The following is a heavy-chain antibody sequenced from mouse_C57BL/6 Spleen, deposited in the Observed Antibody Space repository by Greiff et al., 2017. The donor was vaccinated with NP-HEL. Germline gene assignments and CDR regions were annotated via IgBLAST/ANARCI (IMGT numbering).Heavy chain of an antibody. Sequence: QVQLQQSGAELVKPGASVKISCKASGYAFSSYWMNWVKQRPGKGLEWIGQIYPGDGDTNYNGKFKGKATLTADKSSSTAYMQLSSLTSEDSAVYVCARQGLDDGYQSFDYWGQGTTLTVSS. CDR1: GYAFSSYW. J-gene: IGHJ2*01. D-gene: IGHD2-3*01. V-gene: IGHV1-80*01. CDR3: ARQGLDDGYQSFDY. CDR2: IYPGDGDT.